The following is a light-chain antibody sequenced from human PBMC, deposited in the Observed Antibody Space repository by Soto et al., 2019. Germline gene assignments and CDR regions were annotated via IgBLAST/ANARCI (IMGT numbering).Light chain of an antibody. V-gene: IGKV3-20*01. J-gene: IGKJ2*01. Sequence: EIVLTQSPGTLSLSPGERATLSCRASQSVSSSHLAWYQQKPGQAPRLLIYGASNRATGIPDRFSGSGSGTDFTLTISRLEPEDVAVYYCQQYGSSMYIFGPGTKLEIK. CDR2: GAS. CDR3: QQYGSSMYI. CDR1: QSVSSSH.